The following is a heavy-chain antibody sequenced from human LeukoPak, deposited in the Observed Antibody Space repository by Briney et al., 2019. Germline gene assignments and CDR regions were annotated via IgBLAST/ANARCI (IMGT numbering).Heavy chain of an antibody. CDR3: SVRLNS. J-gene: IGHJ4*02. Sequence: GGSLRLSCAASGFTFSSYWMDWVRQAPGKGLKWVANIKQDGSDKYYVDSVKGRFTISRDNAKNSVFLQMNSLRAEDTAVYYCSVRLNSWGQGTLVTVSS. CDR2: IKQDGSDK. D-gene: IGHD2-21*01. CDR1: GFTFSSYW. V-gene: IGHV3-7*01.